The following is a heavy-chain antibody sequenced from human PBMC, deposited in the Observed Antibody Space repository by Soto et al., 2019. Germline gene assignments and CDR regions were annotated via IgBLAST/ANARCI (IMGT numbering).Heavy chain of an antibody. V-gene: IGHV3-23*01. CDR3: AIDRAMMSYFDP. Sequence: DGQLLESGGGLVQPGGSLRLSCAASGFTFSSYAMSWVRQAPGKGLEWVSRINGRGQSVFYADSVKGRFTISRDNSKSIVYLEMNRLRPEDTAVYSCAIDRAMMSYFDPWGQGTLVTVSS. CDR1: GFTFSSYA. D-gene: IGHD3-22*01. J-gene: IGHJ5*02. CDR2: INGRGQSV.